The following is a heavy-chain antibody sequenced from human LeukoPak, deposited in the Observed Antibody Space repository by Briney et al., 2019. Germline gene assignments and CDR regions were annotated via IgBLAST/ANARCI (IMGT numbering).Heavy chain of an antibody. J-gene: IGHJ4*02. CDR2: IQQDGTEK. V-gene: IGHV3-7*01. CDR3: ARDGRPLHSNYADYFDY. Sequence: GGSLRLSCVVSGFTFSNYWMTWVRQAPGKGLEWVANIQQDGTEKYYVDSVKGRFTIFRDNAKNSVYLQMNSLRAEDTAIYYCARDGRPLHSNYADYFDYWGQGTLVTVSS. D-gene: IGHD4-11*01. CDR1: GFTFSNYW.